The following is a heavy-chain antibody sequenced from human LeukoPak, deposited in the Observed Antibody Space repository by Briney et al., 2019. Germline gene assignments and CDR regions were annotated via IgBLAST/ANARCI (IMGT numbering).Heavy chain of an antibody. D-gene: IGHD5-18*01. J-gene: IGHJ4*02. CDR3: AKDLSYGFDY. CDR1: GFTFSSYS. Sequence: GGSLRLSCAASGFTFSSYSMSWVRQAPGKGLEWVSAISATDSRPYYADSVKGRLTISRDNSKSTLYLQLNGLRGEDTAIYYCAKDLSYGFDYWGQRTLVTVSS. CDR2: ISATDSRP. V-gene: IGHV3-23*01.